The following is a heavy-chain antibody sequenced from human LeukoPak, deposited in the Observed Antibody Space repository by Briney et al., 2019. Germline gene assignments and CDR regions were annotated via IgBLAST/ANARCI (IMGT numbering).Heavy chain of an antibody. Sequence: PGRSLRLSCAASGFTFDDYAMHWVRQAPGKGLEWVSGISWNSGSIGYADSVKGRFTISRDNAKNSLYLQMNSLRAEDMALYYCAKDSASGQLADTAFDIWGQGTMVTVSS. CDR3: AKDSASGQLADTAFDI. CDR2: ISWNSGSI. J-gene: IGHJ3*02. D-gene: IGHD6-19*01. CDR1: GFTFDDYA. V-gene: IGHV3-9*03.